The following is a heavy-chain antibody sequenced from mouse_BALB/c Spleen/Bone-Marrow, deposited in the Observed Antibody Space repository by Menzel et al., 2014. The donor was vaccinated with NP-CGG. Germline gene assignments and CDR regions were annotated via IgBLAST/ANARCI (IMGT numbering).Heavy chain of an antibody. Sequence: EVLLVESGPELVKPGASVKISCKASGYTFTDYNMHWVKQSHGKSLGWIGYIYPYNGGTDYNKKIKGKATLTINTSSSAAYMERRGLTAEDCAVYYCARSGFSYCAMDYWCQGTSVTVST. V-gene: IGHV1S29*02. CDR2: IYPYNGGT. CDR3: ARSGFSYCAMDY. D-gene: IGHD3-1*01. CDR1: GYTFTDYN. J-gene: IGHJ4*01.